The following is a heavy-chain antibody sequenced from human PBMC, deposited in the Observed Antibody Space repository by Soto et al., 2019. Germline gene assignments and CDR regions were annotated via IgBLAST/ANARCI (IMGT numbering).Heavy chain of an antibody. V-gene: IGHV1-69*13. J-gene: IGHJ4*02. CDR3: ASLLRGYSGTGDY. Sequence: SVKVSCKASGYTFTNYGISWVRQAPGQGLEWMGGIIPIFGTANYAQKFQGRVTITADESTSTAYMELSSLRSEDTAVYYCASLLRGYSGTGDYWGQGTLVTVS. CDR2: IIPIFGTA. D-gene: IGHD5-12*01. CDR1: GYTFTNYG.